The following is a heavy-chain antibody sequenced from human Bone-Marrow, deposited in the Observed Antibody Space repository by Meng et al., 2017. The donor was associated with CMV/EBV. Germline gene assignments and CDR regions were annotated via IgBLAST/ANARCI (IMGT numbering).Heavy chain of an antibody. J-gene: IGHJ4*02. V-gene: IGHV4-59*08. CDR2: IYHSGST. CDR1: GGSISSYF. D-gene: IGHD6-6*01. Sequence: SETLSLTCTVSGGSISSYFWSWIRQPPGKGLEWIGSIYHSGSTYYNPSLKSRVTISVDTSKNQFSLKLSSVTAADTAVYYCARLEYSSSEAFSWGQGTLVTVSS. CDR3: ARLEYSSSEAFS.